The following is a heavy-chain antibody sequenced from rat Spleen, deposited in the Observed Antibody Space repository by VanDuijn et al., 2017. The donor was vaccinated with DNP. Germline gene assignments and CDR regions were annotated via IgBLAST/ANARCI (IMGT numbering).Heavy chain of an antibody. J-gene: IGHJ2*01. D-gene: IGHD1-9*01. CDR2: ISTGGGNT. V-gene: IGHV5-25*01. CDR1: GFTFSNYY. Sequence: EVQLVESGGGLVQPGRSMKLSCAASGFTFSNYYMAWVRQAPTTGLEWVASISTGGGNTDYRASVKGRFTISRDNAKSTLYLQMDSLRSEDTATYYCARHLTMGITPFDYWGQGVMVTVSS. CDR3: ARHLTMGITPFDY.